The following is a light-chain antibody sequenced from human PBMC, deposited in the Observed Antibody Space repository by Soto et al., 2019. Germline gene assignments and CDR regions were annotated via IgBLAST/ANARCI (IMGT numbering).Light chain of an antibody. CDR3: QTWDTGIRVV. J-gene: IGLJ2*01. CDR2: LNIDGSH. V-gene: IGLV4-69*01. Sequence: QAVVTQSPSASASLGASVKLTCTLSSGHSSYAIAWHQQQPEKGPRYLMKLNIDGSHSKGDGIPDRFSGSSSGAERYLTISSLQSEDEADYYCQTWDTGIRVVVGGGTKLTVL. CDR1: SGHSSYA.